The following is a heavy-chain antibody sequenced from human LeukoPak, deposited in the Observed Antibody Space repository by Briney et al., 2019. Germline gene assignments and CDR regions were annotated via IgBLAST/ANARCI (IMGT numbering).Heavy chain of an antibody. D-gene: IGHD3-3*01. J-gene: IGHJ5*02. V-gene: IGHV1-46*01. CDR2: INPSGGST. CDR1: GYTFTSYY. Sequence: ASVKVSCKASGYTFTSYYMHWVRQAPGQGLEWMGIINPSGGSTSYAQKFQGRVTMTRDTSTSTVYMELSSLRSEDTAVYYCARDFSSRYYDFWSGYYSAWGWFDPWGQGTLVTVSS. CDR3: ARDFSSRYYDFWSGYYSAWGWFDP.